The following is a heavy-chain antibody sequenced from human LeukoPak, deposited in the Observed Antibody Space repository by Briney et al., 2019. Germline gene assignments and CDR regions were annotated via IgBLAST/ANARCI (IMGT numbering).Heavy chain of an antibody. CDR1: GGSISSGSYY. CDR2: IYTSGST. Sequence: SQTLSLTCTVSGGSISSGSYYWSWIRQPAGKGLEWIGRIYTSGSTNYNPSLKSRVTISVDTSKNQFSLKLSSVTAADTAVYYCASEKLLYYYDTSASYTYFDYWGQGTLVTVSS. D-gene: IGHD3-22*01. CDR3: ASEKLLYYYDTSASYTYFDY. J-gene: IGHJ4*02. V-gene: IGHV4-61*02.